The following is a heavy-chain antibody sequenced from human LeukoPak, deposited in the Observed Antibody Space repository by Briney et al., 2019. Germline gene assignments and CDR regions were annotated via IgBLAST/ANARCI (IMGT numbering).Heavy chain of an antibody. J-gene: IGHJ1*01. Sequence: GGSLRLSCAASGFTFSSYWMSWVRQAPGKGLEWVANIKQDGSEKYYVDSVKGRFTISRDNAKNSLYLQMNSLRAEDTAVYYCARDGHYDILTGYFQDWGQGTLVTVSS. D-gene: IGHD3-9*01. CDR3: ARDGHYDILTGYFQD. CDR1: GFTFSSYW. CDR2: IKQDGSEK. V-gene: IGHV3-7*03.